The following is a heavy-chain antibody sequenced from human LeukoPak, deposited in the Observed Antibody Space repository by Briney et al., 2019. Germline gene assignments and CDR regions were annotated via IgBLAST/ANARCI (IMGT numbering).Heavy chain of an antibody. CDR1: GFTVSSNY. D-gene: IGHD3-10*01. Sequence: GGSLRLSCAASGFTVSSNYMSWVRQAPGKGLEWVSVISGSGGSTYYADSVKGRFTISRDNSKNTLYLQMNSPRAEDTAVYYCAKQHAATGGYFDYWGQGTLVTVSS. CDR3: AKQHAATGGYFDY. V-gene: IGHV3-23*01. J-gene: IGHJ4*02. CDR2: ISGSGGST.